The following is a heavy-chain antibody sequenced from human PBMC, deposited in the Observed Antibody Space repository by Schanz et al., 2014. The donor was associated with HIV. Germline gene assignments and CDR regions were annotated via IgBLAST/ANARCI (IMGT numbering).Heavy chain of an antibody. Sequence: VQLLESGGGLVQPGGSLRLSCAASGFTFGDYAMSWFRQAPGKGLEWVALIPYDGNNDFYADSVKGRFTISRDNSKNTLYLQMNSLRTEDTAVYYCAKPEYDSRGNSQSHFDSWGQGTLVTVSS. J-gene: IGHJ4*02. V-gene: IGHV3-30*18. CDR1: GFTFGDYA. CDR2: IPYDGNND. CDR3: AKPEYDSRGNSQSHFDS. D-gene: IGHD3-22*01.